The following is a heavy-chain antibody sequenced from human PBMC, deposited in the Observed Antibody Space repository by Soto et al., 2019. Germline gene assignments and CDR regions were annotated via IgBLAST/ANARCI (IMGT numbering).Heavy chain of an antibody. J-gene: IGHJ6*02. V-gene: IGHV1-69*13. CDR3: ARGEGSGYPYYYGMDV. CDR2: IIPIFGTA. Sequence: SVKVSCKASGGTFSSYAISWVRQAPGQGLEWMGGIIPIFGTANYAQKFQGRVTITADESTSTAYMELSSLRSEDTAVYYCARGEGSGYPYYYGMDVWGQGXTVTVYS. D-gene: IGHD3-3*01. CDR1: GGTFSSYA.